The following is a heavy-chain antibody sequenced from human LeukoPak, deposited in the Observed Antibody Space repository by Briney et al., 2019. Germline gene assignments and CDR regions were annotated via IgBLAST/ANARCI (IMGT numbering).Heavy chain of an antibody. D-gene: IGHD1-26*01. Sequence: SETLSLTCAVYIDSFSNYHWNWIRQTPAKGMEWIGEVNERGWTNIIPSLRSRVILSVHTSKNEFSLKLISATVADTAIYYCARGQGATVPQVGKNWFDPWGQGTRVTVSS. CDR3: ARGQGATVPQVGKNWFDP. CDR1: IDSFSNYH. CDR2: VNERGWT. V-gene: IGHV4-34*01. J-gene: IGHJ5*02.